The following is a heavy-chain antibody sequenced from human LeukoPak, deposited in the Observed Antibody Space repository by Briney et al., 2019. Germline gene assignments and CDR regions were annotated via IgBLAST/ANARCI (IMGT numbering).Heavy chain of an antibody. D-gene: IGHD3-22*01. CDR2: INPNSGGT. CDR1: GYTFTDYY. V-gene: IGHV1-2*02. Sequence: ASVKVSCKASGYTFTDYYIHWVRQAPGQGLEWMGWINPNSGGTNYAQKFQGRVTMTRDTSISTAYMELSRLRSDDTAVYYCARSYYDSSGYYRYYCDYWGQGTLVTVSS. CDR3: ARSYYDSSGYYRYYCDY. J-gene: IGHJ4*02.